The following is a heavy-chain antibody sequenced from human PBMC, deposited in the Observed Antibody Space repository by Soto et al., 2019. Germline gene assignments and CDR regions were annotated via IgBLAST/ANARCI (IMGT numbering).Heavy chain of an antibody. J-gene: IGHJ4*02. Sequence: SETLSLTCTVSGGSISSGGYYWSWIRQHPGKGLEWIGYIYYSGSTYYNPSLKSRVTISVDTSKNQFSLKLSSVTAADTAVYYCARDNYDSSGYYHGSFDYWGQGTLVTVSS. CDR3: ARDNYDSSGYYHGSFDY. CDR1: GGSISSGGYY. V-gene: IGHV4-31*03. D-gene: IGHD3-22*01. CDR2: IYYSGST.